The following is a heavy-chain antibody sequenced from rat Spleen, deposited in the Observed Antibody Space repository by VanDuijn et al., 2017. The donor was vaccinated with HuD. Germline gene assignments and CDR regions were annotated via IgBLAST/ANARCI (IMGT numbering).Heavy chain of an antibody. V-gene: IGHV5-20*01. J-gene: IGHJ3*01. Sequence: EVQLVESGGGLVQPGRSMKLSCAASRFTFSNYDMAWVRQAPTKGLEWVASISYDGSSTYYRDSVKGRFTISRDNAKSTLYLQMDSLRSEDTATYFCTTELGAWFAYWGQGTLVTVSS. D-gene: IGHD5-1*01. CDR1: RFTFSNYD. CDR2: ISYDGSST. CDR3: TTELGAWFAY.